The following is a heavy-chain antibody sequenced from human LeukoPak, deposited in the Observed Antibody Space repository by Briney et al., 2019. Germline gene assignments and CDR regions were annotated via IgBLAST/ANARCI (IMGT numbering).Heavy chain of an antibody. D-gene: IGHD3-16*01. CDR1: GGSFSGYY. J-gene: IGHJ4*02. CDR3: AREPGDYGDYVDY. CDR2: INHSGST. V-gene: IGHV4-34*01. Sequence: PSETLSLTCAVYGGSFSGYYWSWSRQPPGKGLEWIGEINHSGSTNYNPSLKSRVTISVDTSKNQFSLKLSSVTAADTAVYYCAREPGDYGDYVDYWGQGTLVTVSS.